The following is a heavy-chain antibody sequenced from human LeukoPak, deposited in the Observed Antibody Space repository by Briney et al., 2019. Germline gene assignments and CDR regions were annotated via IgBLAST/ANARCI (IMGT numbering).Heavy chain of an antibody. J-gene: IGHJ5*02. Sequence: GGSLRLSCAASGFTFSSYAMSWVRQAPGKGLEWVSSISSSSSYIYYADSVKGRFTISRDNAKNSLYLQMNSLRAEDTAVYFCARHGGLFRYTSGPANWFGPWGQGTLVTVSS. CDR2: ISSSSSYI. CDR1: GFTFSSYA. V-gene: IGHV3-21*01. CDR3: ARHGGLFRYTSGPANWFGP. D-gene: IGHD6-25*01.